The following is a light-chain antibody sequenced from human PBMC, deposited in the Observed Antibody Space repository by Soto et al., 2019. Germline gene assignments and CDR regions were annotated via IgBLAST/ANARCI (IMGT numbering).Light chain of an antibody. CDR3: AAWDDSLNGWV. V-gene: IGLV1-44*01. Sequence: QAVVTQPPSASGTPGQRVTISCSGSGSNIGTNTVHWYQQFPGTAPKLLIYRSNQRPSGVPDRFSGSKSGTSASLAISGLQSEDEADYYCAAWDDSLNGWVFGGGTKLTVL. CDR2: RSN. J-gene: IGLJ3*02. CDR1: GSNIGTNT.